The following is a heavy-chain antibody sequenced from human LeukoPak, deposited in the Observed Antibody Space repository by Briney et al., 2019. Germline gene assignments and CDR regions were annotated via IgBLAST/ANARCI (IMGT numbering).Heavy chain of an antibody. CDR2: MTPNSGNT. CDR3: ARGFYDSSGYYYSY. CDR1: GYTFTSYD. J-gene: IGHJ4*02. V-gene: IGHV1-8*01. D-gene: IGHD3-22*01. Sequence: ASVKVSCKASGYTFTSYDINWVRQATGRGLEWMGSMTPNSGNTAYAQKLQGRVTMTTDTSTSTAYMELRSLRSDDTAVYYCARGFYDSSGYYYSYWGQGTLVTVSS.